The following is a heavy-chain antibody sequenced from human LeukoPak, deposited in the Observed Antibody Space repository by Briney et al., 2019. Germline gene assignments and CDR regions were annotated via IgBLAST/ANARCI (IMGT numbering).Heavy chain of an antibody. V-gene: IGHV3-7*03. Sequence: GGSLRLSCAASGFTFSSYWMSWVRQAPGKGLEWVANIKQDGSEKYYVDSVKGRFTISRDNAKNSLYLQMNSLRPEDTALYYCTKDSVAMVTTSDYWGQGTLATVSS. CDR1: GFTFSSYW. CDR2: IKQDGSEK. J-gene: IGHJ4*02. D-gene: IGHD5-18*01. CDR3: TKDSVAMVTTSDY.